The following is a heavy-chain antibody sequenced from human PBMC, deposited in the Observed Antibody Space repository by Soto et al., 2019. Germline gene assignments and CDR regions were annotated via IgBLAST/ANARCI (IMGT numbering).Heavy chain of an antibody. CDR1: GFTFSNYG. V-gene: IGHV3-33*01. D-gene: IGHD3-22*01. CDR2: IWHDGSEE. J-gene: IGHJ4*02. Sequence: QVHLVESGGGVVQPGRSLRLSCVGSGFTFSNYGMNWVRQVPGKGLEWVAVIWHDGSEEYYVDSMKGRFTISRDNSRNTLYLQMNNLRAEDTAVYYCEAANYDSTGFYGNYWGQGALVTVSP. CDR3: EAANYDSTGFYGNY.